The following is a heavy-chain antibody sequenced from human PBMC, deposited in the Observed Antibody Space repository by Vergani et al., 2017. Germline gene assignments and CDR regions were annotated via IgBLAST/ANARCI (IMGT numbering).Heavy chain of an antibody. CDR1: GITFWKFG. D-gene: IGHD1-1*01. CDR3: VRVKGSNWNDHLYDI. Sequence: EVQLVESGGGLVQPGGSLRLSCAASGITFWKFGMHWVRQGPGKGLEWVSGISWNSGAVDYADSVRGRFTISRDDSKSYLYLQMNSLQTEDTALYYCVRVKGSNWNDHLYDIWGQGTLVTVSS. J-gene: IGHJ3*02. CDR2: ISWNSGAV. V-gene: IGHV3-9*01.